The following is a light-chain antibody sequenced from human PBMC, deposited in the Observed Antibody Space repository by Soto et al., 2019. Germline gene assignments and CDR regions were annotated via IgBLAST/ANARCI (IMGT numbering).Light chain of an antibody. CDR3: QQYGDLPAYT. CDR2: QTS. V-gene: IGKV3-20*01. Sequence: EIILTQSPGTLSVSPGERATLSCRGSQSINREFLAWYQQKPGQAPRLLMFQTSTRASGVLDRFSGSGSGTDFTLTITGLVPEDSAVYYCQQYGDLPAYTFCQGTKLEI. CDR1: QSINREF. J-gene: IGKJ2*01.